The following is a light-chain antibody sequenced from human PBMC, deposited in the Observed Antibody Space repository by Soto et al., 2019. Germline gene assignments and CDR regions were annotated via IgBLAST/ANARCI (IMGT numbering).Light chain of an antibody. CDR3: ALYLGSGIGV. CDR2: SSN. Sequence: QTVVTQEPSFSVSPGGTVTLTCGLSSGSVSTNYYPSWYQQTPGQAPRTLMHSSNTRSSGVPDRFSGSILGNKAAHTITGAQAEDEADYYCALYLGSGIGVFGGGTKLTVL. V-gene: IGLV8-61*01. J-gene: IGLJ3*02. CDR1: SGSVSTNYY.